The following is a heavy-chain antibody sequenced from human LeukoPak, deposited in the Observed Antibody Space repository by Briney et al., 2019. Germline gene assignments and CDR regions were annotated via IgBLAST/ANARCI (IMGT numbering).Heavy chain of an antibody. V-gene: IGHV1-69*05. J-gene: IGHJ5*02. CDR3: ARGRYYDFWSGTTRGWYDP. D-gene: IGHD3-3*01. CDR1: GGTFSSYA. CDR2: IIPIFGTA. Sequence: VASVKVSCKASGGTFSSYAISWVRQAPGQGLEWMGGIIPIFGTANYAQKFQGRVTITTDESTSTAYMELSSLRSEDTAVYYCARGRYYDFWSGTTRGWYDPWGQGTLVTVSS.